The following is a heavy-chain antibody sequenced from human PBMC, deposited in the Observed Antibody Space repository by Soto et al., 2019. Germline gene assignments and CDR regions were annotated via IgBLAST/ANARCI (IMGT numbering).Heavy chain of an antibody. V-gene: IGHV4-39*01. D-gene: IGHD6-19*01. CDR1: GGSISSSSYY. J-gene: IGHJ4*02. CDR3: ARQFSSGWYSPVIDY. CDR2: IYYSGST. Sequence: SETLSLTCTVSGGSISSSSYYWGWIRQPPGKGLEWIGSIYYSGSTYYNPSLKSRVTISVDTSKNQFSLKLSSVTAADTAVYYCARQFSSGWYSPVIDYWGQGTLVTVSS.